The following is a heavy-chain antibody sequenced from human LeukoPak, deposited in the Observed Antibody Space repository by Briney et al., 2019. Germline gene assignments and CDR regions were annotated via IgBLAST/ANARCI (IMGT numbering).Heavy chain of an antibody. V-gene: IGHV3-23*01. CDR3: AKTSGSGSRSY. Sequence: PGGSLRLSCAASGFTFSSYAMSWVRQAPGKGLDWVSTISGSASGTYYADSVKGRFIISRDNSKNTLYLQMNSLRDEDTAVYYCAKTSGSGSRSYWGQGTLVTVSS. CDR2: ISGSASGT. J-gene: IGHJ4*02. CDR1: GFTFSSYA. D-gene: IGHD3-10*01.